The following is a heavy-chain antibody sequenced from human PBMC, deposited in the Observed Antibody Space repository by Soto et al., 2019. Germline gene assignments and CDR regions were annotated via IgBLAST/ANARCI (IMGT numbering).Heavy chain of an antibody. D-gene: IGHD2-2*02. J-gene: IGHJ6*02. V-gene: IGHV3-23*01. CDR3: AMSGAQYCSSTSCYTANYGMDV. CDR1: GFTFSSYA. CDR2: ISGSGGST. Sequence: EVQLLESGGGLVQPGGSLRLSCAASGFTFSSYAMSWVRQAPGKGLEWVSAISGSGGSTYYADSVKGRFTISRDNSKNTLYLQMNSLRAEDTAVYYCAMSGAQYCSSTSCYTANYGMDVWGQGTTVTVSS.